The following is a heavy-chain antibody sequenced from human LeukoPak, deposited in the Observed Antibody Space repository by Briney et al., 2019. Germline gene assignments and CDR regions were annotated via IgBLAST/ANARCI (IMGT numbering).Heavy chain of an antibody. V-gene: IGHV4-59*01. Sequence: SETLSLTCTVSGGSISSYYWSWIRQPPGKGLEWIGYIYYSGSTNYNPSLKSRVTISVDTSKNQFSLKLSSVTAADTAVYYCARDVGAVAGLNWFDPWGQGTLVTVSS. CDR2: IYYSGST. CDR1: GGSISSYY. CDR3: ARDVGAVAGLNWFDP. J-gene: IGHJ5*02. D-gene: IGHD6-19*01.